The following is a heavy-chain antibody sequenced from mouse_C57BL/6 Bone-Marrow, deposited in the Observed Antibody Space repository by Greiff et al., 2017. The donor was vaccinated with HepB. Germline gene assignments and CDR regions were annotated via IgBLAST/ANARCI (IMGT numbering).Heavy chain of an antibody. Sequence: EVKLMESGGGLVKPGGSLKLSCAASGFTFSDYGMHWVRQAPEKGLEWVAYISSGSSTIYYADTVKGRFTISRDNAKNTLFLQMTSLRSEDTAMYYCARQGTTVVAPVAYWGQGTLVTVSA. CDR1: GFTFSDYG. J-gene: IGHJ3*01. CDR3: ARQGTTVVAPVAY. D-gene: IGHD1-1*01. CDR2: ISSGSSTI. V-gene: IGHV5-17*01.